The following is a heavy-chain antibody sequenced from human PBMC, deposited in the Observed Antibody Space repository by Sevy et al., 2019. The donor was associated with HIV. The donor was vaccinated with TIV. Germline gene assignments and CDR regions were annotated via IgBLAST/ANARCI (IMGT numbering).Heavy chain of an antibody. Sequence: GGSLRLSCAASGFTFSNYGIHWVRQAPGKGLEWLAFISFDGSDKYYADSVKGRFTIPREDSKNTLYLNLNSLRVEDTAVYYCAKTRYHYHISGFFGGTFVPDYWGHGTLVTVSS. CDR3: AKTRYHYHISGFFGGTFVPDY. D-gene: IGHD3-22*01. V-gene: IGHV3-30*18. CDR1: GFTFSNYG. J-gene: IGHJ4*01. CDR2: ISFDGSDK.